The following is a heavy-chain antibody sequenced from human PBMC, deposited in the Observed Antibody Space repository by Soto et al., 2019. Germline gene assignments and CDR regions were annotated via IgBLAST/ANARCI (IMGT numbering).Heavy chain of an antibody. CDR1: GFTFSSYA. J-gene: IGHJ6*02. Sequence: GESLKISCAASGFTFSSYAMSWVRQAPGKGLEWVSAISGSGGSTYYADSVKGRFTISRDNSKNTLYLQMNSLRAEDTAVYYCAKHKDYYYGMDVWGQGTTVTVSS. V-gene: IGHV3-23*01. CDR3: AKHKDYYYGMDV. CDR2: ISGSGGST.